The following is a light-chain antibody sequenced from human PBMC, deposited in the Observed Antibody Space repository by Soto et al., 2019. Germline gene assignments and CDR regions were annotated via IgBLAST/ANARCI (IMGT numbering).Light chain of an antibody. CDR1: QGISNY. CDR2: ATS. Sequence: DIQMTQSPSAMSASVGDRVTITCRASQGISNYLAWFQQKPGKVPERLIYATSSLQSGVPSRFSGSGSVTEFTLTTSSLQPEDSATYYCLQHNIYPWTFGQGSKVEI. V-gene: IGKV1-17*03. CDR3: LQHNIYPWT. J-gene: IGKJ1*01.